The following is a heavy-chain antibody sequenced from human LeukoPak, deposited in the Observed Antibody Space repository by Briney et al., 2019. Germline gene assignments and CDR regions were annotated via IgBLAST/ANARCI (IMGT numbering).Heavy chain of an antibody. CDR1: GFTVNRCG. D-gene: IGHD3-10*02. CDR2: ISFDGSNK. CDR3: AELGITMIGGV. J-gene: IGHJ6*04. V-gene: IGHV3-33*05. Sequence: GGSLRLSCAASGFTVNRCGMHWVRQAPGKGLEWVAVISFDGSNKYYADSVKGRFTISRDNAKNSLYLQMNSLRAEDTAVYYCAELGITMIGGVWGKGTTVTISS.